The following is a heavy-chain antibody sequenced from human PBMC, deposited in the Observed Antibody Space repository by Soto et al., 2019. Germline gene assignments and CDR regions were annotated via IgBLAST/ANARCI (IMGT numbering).Heavy chain of an antibody. J-gene: IGHJ6*02. Sequence: GGSLRLSCAASGFTFSSYAMSWVRQAPGKGLEWVSAISGSGGSTYYADSVKGRFTISRDNSKNTLYLQMNSLRAEDTAVYYCAKSGRSSPAAYYYYGMDVWGQGTTVTVSS. CDR3: AKSGRSSPAAYYYYGMDV. CDR1: GFTFSSYA. CDR2: ISGSGGST. V-gene: IGHV3-23*01. D-gene: IGHD6-6*01.